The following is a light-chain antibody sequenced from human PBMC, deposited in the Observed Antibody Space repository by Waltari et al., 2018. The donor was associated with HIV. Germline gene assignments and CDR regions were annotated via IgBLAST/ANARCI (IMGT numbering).Light chain of an antibody. J-gene: IGLJ2*01. CDR3: LLSFNGVVV. CDR2: ETT. V-gene: IGLV7-46*01. CDR1: TGAVTSGHC. Sequence: QAVVTQEPSLTVSPGGTVTLTCASSTGAVTSGHCPYWFQRRPGQAPKTLIYETTNRHSCTPARVSGSLLGGKAALTLSGAQFEDEADYFCLLSFNGVVVFGGGTTLTVL.